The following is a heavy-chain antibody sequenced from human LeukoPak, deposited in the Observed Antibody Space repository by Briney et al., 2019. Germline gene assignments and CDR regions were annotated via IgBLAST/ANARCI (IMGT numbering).Heavy chain of an antibody. V-gene: IGHV5-51*01. CDR2: IYPGDSDT. Sequence: SGESLKISCKSSGYSFTNYWIGWVRQMPGKGLEWMGIIYPGDSDTTYSPSFQGQVTVSADKSISTAYLQWSSLKASDTAMYYCARGRSALDYWGQGTLVTVSS. J-gene: IGHJ4*02. CDR1: GYSFTNYW. CDR3: ARGRSALDY.